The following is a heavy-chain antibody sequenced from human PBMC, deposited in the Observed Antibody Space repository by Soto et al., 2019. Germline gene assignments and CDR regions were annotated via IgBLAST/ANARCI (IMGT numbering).Heavy chain of an antibody. D-gene: IGHD2-2*01. CDR3: AKRYCTSTTCISLDFYNYSDV. Sequence: GGSLRLSCAASGFTFSSYAMNWVRQAPGKGLEWVSGISGSGGSTYYADSVKGRFTISRDNSENTVYLQMNSLRAEDSAVYYCAKRYCTSTTCISLDFYNYSDVWGKGTXVTVSS. CDR1: GFTFSSYA. J-gene: IGHJ6*03. V-gene: IGHV3-23*01. CDR2: ISGSGGST.